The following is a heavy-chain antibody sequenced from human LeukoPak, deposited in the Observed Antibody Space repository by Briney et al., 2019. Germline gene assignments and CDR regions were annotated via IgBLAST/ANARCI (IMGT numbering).Heavy chain of an antibody. D-gene: IGHD6-19*01. Sequence: PGGSLRLSCAASGFTFSSYAMSWVRQAPGKGLEWVSAISGSGGSTYYADSVKGRFNISRDNSKNTLYLQMNSLRAEDTAVYYCAKVRSSGWYFDYWGQGTLVTVSS. V-gene: IGHV3-23*01. CDR3: AKVRSSGWYFDY. J-gene: IGHJ4*02. CDR1: GFTFSSYA. CDR2: ISGSGGST.